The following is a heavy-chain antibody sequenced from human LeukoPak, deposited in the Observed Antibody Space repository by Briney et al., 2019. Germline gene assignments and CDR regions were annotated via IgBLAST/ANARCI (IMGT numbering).Heavy chain of an antibody. J-gene: IGHJ4*02. CDR3: ARVDSGRYYGHDY. CDR2: ISADTGDT. D-gene: IGHD1-26*01. CDR1: GYTFSIYG. V-gene: IGHV1-18*01. Sequence: GASVKVSCKASGYTFSIYGISWVRQAPGQGLEWMGWISADTGDTNYAQNLQGRVTMTTDTPTSTAYMELRSLRSNDTAMYYCARVDSGRYYGHDYWGQGTLVTVTS.